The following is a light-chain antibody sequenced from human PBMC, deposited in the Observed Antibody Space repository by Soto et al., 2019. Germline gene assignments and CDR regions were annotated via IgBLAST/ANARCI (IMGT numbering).Light chain of an antibody. CDR3: QQYDNLPLT. CDR2: GAS. J-gene: IGKJ4*01. V-gene: IGKV1-33*01. CDR1: QDISNY. Sequence: DIQMTQSPSSLSASVGDRVTITCQASQDISNYLNWYQQKPGKAPKLLIYGASNLETGVPSRFSGSGSGTAFTFTISSLQPEDIASYYCQQYDNLPLTFGGGTKVDIK.